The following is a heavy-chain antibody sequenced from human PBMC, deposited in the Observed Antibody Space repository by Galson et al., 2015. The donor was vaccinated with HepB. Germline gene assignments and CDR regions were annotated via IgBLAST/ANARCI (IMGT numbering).Heavy chain of an antibody. D-gene: IGHD1-26*01. CDR2: IRSKGNSYAT. V-gene: IGHV3-73*01. CDR1: GFTFSGSA. Sequence: SLRLSCAASGFTFSGSAIHWVRQASGKGPEWVGGIRSKGNSYATLYVPSLQGRCTISRDDSKNRAYLHMKRLKIEDTAVYYCIRLGDFSGYSCRWGQGTLVTVSS. J-gene: IGHJ1*01. CDR3: IRLGDFSGYSCR.